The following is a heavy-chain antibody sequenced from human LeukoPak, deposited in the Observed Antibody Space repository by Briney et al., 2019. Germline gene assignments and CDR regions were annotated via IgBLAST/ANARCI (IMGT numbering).Heavy chain of an antibody. CDR3: ARAAITMRHAPEGAFDI. CDR1: GFTFSSYA. V-gene: IGHV3-30*04. CDR2: ISYDGSNK. D-gene: IGHD3-22*01. J-gene: IGHJ3*02. Sequence: GGSLRLSCAASGFTFSSYAMHWVRQAPGKGLEWVAVISYDGSNKYYADSVKGRFTISRDNSKNTLYLQMNSLRAEDTAVYYCARAAITMRHAPEGAFDIWGQGTMVTVSS.